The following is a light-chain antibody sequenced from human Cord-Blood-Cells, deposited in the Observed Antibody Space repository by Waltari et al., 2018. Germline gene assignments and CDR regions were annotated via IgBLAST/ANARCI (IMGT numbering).Light chain of an antibody. CDR1: QSVSSSY. CDR3: QQYGSSPT. V-gene: IGKV3-20*01. Sequence: EIVLTQSPGTLSLSPGERATLSCRASQSVSSSYLAWYQQNPGQAPRLLIYGASSRATGIPDRFSGSGSGTDFTLTISRLEPEDFAVYYCQQYGSSPTFGGGTKVGIK. CDR2: GAS. J-gene: IGKJ4*01.